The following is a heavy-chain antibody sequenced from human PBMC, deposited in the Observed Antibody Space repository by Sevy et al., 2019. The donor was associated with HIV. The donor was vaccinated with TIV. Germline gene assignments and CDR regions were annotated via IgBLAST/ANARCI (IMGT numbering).Heavy chain of an antibody. V-gene: IGHV3-23*01. Sequence: GGSLRLSCAASGFTFSKYSMSWVRQPPGKGLEWVSTLSFGCGKINYADSVKGRFTISRDNSKNTLYLQMNSLGAEDTALYYCAREGCSKPHDYWGQGTLVTVSS. CDR1: GFTFSKYS. D-gene: IGHD2-2*01. J-gene: IGHJ4*02. CDR3: AREGCSKPHDY. CDR2: LSFGCGKI.